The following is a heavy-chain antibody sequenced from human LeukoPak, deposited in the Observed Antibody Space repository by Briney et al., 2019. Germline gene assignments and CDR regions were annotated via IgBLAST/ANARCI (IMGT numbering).Heavy chain of an antibody. Sequence: TSETLSLTCTVSGGSISSDNSYWGWIRQPPGKGLEWIGTIYYSGITYYNPSLKSRVTISVDTSKNQFSLKLGSVTAADTAVYYCARRLVRGVIIIEFDCWGQGTLVTVSS. CDR1: GGSISSDNSY. D-gene: IGHD3-10*01. CDR2: IYYSGIT. J-gene: IGHJ4*02. CDR3: ARRLVRGVIIIEFDC. V-gene: IGHV4-39*01.